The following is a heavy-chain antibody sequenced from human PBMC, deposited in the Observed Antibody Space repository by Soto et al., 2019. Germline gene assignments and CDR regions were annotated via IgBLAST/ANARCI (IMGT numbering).Heavy chain of an antibody. CDR3: ARDPSLPLGGATTNWFDP. CDR1: GYTFTIYY. Sequence: PGASVKVSCKASGYTFTIYYMHCVRQAPGQGLEWMGIINPSGGSTSYAQKFQGRVTMTRDTSTSTVYMELSSLRSEDTAVYYCARDPSLPLGGATTNWFDPWGQGTLVTVSS. J-gene: IGHJ5*02. CDR2: INPSGGST. V-gene: IGHV1-46*01. D-gene: IGHD1-26*01.